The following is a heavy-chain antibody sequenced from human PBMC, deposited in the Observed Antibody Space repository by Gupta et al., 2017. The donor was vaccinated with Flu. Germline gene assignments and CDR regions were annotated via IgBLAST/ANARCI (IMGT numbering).Heavy chain of an antibody. CDR2: TKSKTDGETT. Sequence: WVRQAAGKGLEWVGRTKSKTDGETTDYAASVKVRFIITRDDSKDTLFLQMNSLKTEDTAVYYCTSDSIVGALHYYYCMVVWGKGTTVTVSS. J-gene: IGHJ6*03. D-gene: IGHD1-26*01. CDR3: TSDSIVGALHYYYCMVV. V-gene: IGHV3-15*01.